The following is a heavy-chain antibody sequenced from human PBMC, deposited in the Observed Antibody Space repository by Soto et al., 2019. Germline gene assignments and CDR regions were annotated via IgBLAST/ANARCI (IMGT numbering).Heavy chain of an antibody. D-gene: IGHD5-12*01. CDR1: GGTFSSFA. Sequence: QVQLVQSGAEVKKPGSSVKVSCKASGGTFSSFAISWVRQAPGQGLEWMGGIIPIFGTANYAQKFQGRVTITADEYTSTAYMELSSLRSEDTAVYYWTSLRDGYNFVLGPWGQGTLVTGSS. V-gene: IGHV1-69*01. CDR3: TSLRDGYNFVLGP. J-gene: IGHJ5*02. CDR2: IIPIFGTA.